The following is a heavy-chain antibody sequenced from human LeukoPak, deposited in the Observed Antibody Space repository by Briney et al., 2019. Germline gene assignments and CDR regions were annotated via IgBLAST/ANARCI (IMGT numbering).Heavy chain of an antibody. CDR3: ARGRAPVGNLLHYMDV. CDR2: IKQDGSEK. CDR1: GFTFSAYW. D-gene: IGHD1-14*01. V-gene: IGHV3-7*01. Sequence: GGSLRLSCAASGFTFSAYWMSWVRQAPGKGLEWVANIKQDGSEKYYVDSVKGRFTISRDNAKNSLYLQMNSLRAEDTAMYYCARGRAPVGNLLHYMDVWGEGNTVTVSS. J-gene: IGHJ6*03.